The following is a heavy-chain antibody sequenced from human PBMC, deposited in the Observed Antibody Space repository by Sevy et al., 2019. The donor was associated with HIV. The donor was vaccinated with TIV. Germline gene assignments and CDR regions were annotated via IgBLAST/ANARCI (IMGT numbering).Heavy chain of an antibody. CDR3: ARGLFRYSSSWYDRCFDY. CDR2: INHSGST. D-gene: IGHD6-13*01. CDR1: GGSFSGYY. J-gene: IGHJ4*02. Sequence: SETLSLTCAVYGGSFSGYYWSWIRQPPGKGLEWIGEINHSGSTNYNPSLKSRVTISVDTSKNQFSLKLSSVTAVDTAVYYCARGLFRYSSSWYDRCFDYWGQGTLVTVSS. V-gene: IGHV4-34*01.